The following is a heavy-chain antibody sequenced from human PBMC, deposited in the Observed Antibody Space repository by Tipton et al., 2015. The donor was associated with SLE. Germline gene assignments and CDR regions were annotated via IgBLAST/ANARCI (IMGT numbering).Heavy chain of an antibody. D-gene: IGHD3-16*01. CDR3: ARLPGGSGGDYFDY. CDR1: GGSISTSGYY. Sequence: TLSLTCTVSGGSISTSGYYWGWIRQPPGKGLEWIGSIYFSGRTYYNPSLKSRVTMSVDTSKNQFSLRLGSVTAADTAMYYCARLPGGSGGDYFDYWGQGTLVTVSS. CDR2: IYFSGRT. J-gene: IGHJ4*02. V-gene: IGHV4-39*01.